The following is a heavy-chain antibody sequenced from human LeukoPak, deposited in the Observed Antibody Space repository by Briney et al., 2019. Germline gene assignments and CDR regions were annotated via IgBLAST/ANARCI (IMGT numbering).Heavy chain of an antibody. Sequence: TSETLSLTCTVSGDSISRSIYYWGWIRQPPGKGLQWIGSIYYSGSTFFNPSLESRATISVDTSKNQFSLRLTSVTAADTAVYSRATVRFGHGVYWGQGTLVTVSS. D-gene: IGHD3-10*01. CDR2: IYYSGST. J-gene: IGHJ4*02. V-gene: IGHV4-39*01. CDR3: ATVRFGHGVY. CDR1: GDSISRSIYY.